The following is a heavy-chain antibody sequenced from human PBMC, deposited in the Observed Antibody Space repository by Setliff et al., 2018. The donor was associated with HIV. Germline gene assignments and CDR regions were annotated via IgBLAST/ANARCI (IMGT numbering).Heavy chain of an antibody. CDR1: GFTLGNFW. Sequence: SLRLSCAASGFTLGNFWMHWVRQAPGKGLEWVAVIWFDGSYEQYADSVKGRFTISRDNSKNMLYLQMNSLRGEDTAVYYCARDSYIQFAFDTWGQGTKVTVSS. CDR2: IWFDGSYE. J-gene: IGHJ3*02. V-gene: IGHV3-33*08. CDR3: ARDSYIQFAFDT.